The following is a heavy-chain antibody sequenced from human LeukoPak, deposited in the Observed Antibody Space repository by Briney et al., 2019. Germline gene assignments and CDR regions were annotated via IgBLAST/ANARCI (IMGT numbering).Heavy chain of an antibody. CDR2: IRYDGDNK. CDR3: AKGGYIRGGESLVDK. V-gene: IGHV3-30*02. D-gene: IGHD5-18*01. J-gene: IGHJ4*02. Sequence: GGSLRLSCATSGFTFSSYGMHWVRQAPGQGPEWVAFIRYDGDNKYHADSLKGRFTISRDNSKDTLYLQMNSLRVEDTAVYYCAKGGYIRGGESLVDKWGQGALVTVSS. CDR1: GFTFSSYG.